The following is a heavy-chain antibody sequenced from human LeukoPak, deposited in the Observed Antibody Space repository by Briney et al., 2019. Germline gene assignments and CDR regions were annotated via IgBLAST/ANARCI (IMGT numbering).Heavy chain of an antibody. J-gene: IGHJ6*02. CDR3: ARQPTYYYDSSGYYYYYGMDV. CDR1: GYTFTSYD. V-gene: IGHV1-8*01. Sequence: GASVKVSCKASGYTFTSYDINWVRQATGQGLEWMGWMNPNSGNTGYAQKFQGRVSMTRNTSISTAYMELSSLRSEDTAVYYCARQPTYYYDSSGYYYYYGMDVWGQGTTVTVSS. D-gene: IGHD3-22*01. CDR2: MNPNSGNT.